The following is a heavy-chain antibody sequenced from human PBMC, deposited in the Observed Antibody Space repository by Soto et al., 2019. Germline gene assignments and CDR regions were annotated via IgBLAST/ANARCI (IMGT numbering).Heavy chain of an antibody. J-gene: IGHJ5*02. V-gene: IGHV1-18*04. CDR2: ISAYNGNT. Sequence: GASVKVSCKASGYTFTSYGISWVRQAPGQGLEWMGWISAYNGNTNYAQKLQGRVTMTTDTSTSTAYMELRSLRSDDTAVYYCARKVTYYDFWSGPGGDWFDPWGQGTLVTVLL. D-gene: IGHD3-3*01. CDR1: GYTFTSYG. CDR3: ARKVTYYDFWSGPGGDWFDP.